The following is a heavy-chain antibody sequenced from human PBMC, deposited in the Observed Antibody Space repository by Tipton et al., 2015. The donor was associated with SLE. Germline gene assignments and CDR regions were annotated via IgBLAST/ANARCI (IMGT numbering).Heavy chain of an antibody. Sequence: SLRLSCAASGFTFSSYSMNWVRQAPGKGLEWISYISGSGSSKYYADSVKGRFTISRDNSKNTLYLQMNNLGDEDTAAYHCAKVGSGWYGVDYWGQRIMVTVSS. CDR3: AKVGSGWYGVDY. CDR2: ISGSGSSK. D-gene: IGHD6-19*01. CDR1: GFTFSSYS. V-gene: IGHV3-48*02. J-gene: IGHJ4*02.